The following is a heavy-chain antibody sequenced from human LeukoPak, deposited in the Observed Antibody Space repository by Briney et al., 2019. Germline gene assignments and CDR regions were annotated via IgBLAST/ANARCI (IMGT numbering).Heavy chain of an antibody. V-gene: IGHV4-34*01. D-gene: IGHD4/OR15-4a*01. CDR1: GGSFCVYY. CDR2: INHSGST. J-gene: IGHJ4*02. Sequence: SETLSLTCAVYGGSFCVYYWSWIRQPPGKGLEWIGEINHSGSTNYNPSLKSRVTISVDTSKNQFSLKLSSVTAADTAVYYCASFDYGTGFDYWGQGTLVTVSS. CDR3: ASFDYGTGFDY.